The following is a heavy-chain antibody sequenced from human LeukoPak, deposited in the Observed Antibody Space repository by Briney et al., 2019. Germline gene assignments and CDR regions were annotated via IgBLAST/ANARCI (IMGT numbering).Heavy chain of an antibody. CDR1: GFTFTDYY. D-gene: IGHD1-7*01. CDR2: ISGSGTTI. CDR3: GRDFGLIGTKRSFDI. J-gene: IGHJ3*02. Sequence: GGSLRLSCAPSGFTFTDYYTGWIRQAPGKGLEWHSYISGSGTTILYAASVKGRFTTSRDNAKNSLDLQMNSLRAEDTAVYYCGRDFGLIGTKRSFDIWGQGTLVTVSS. V-gene: IGHV3-11*01.